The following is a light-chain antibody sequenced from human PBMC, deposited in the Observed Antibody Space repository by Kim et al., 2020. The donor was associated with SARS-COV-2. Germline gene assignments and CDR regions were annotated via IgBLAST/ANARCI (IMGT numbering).Light chain of an antibody. CDR2: EAS. CDR3: QQRGS. V-gene: IGKV3-11*01. CDR1: QGVSNY. J-gene: IGKJ5*01. Sequence: TLLLSPGDRATLSCRARQGVSNYLAWYQQKPGQAPRLLIYEASKRAAGIPARFSGSGSGTDFTLTISRLEPGDSAVYFCQQRGSFGQGTRLEIK.